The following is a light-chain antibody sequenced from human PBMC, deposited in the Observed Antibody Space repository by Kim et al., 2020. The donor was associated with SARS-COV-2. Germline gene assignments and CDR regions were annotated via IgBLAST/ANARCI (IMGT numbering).Light chain of an antibody. J-gene: IGLJ1*01. CDR3: YSADSTGHHFV. CDR2: DDN. Sequence: SPGQTDRSTCCGDEVPKKYAYWYQEKAGQAPVLVIYDDNKRPPGIPERFSGSGSGTMATLIISGAQVEDEADYYCYSADSTGHHFVFGTGTKVTVL. CDR1: EVPKKY. V-gene: IGLV3-10*01.